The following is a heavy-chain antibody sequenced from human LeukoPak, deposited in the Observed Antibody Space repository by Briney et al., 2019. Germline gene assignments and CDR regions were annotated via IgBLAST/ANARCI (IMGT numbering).Heavy chain of an antibody. CDR2: IYYTGST. D-gene: IGHD6-13*01. J-gene: IGHJ4*02. Sequence: TSETLSLTCTVSGGSISSYYWSWIRQPPGKGLEWIGYIYYTGSTNYNPSLKSRVTISVDTSKNQFSLKLSSVTAADTAVYYCARDRPGGSSLDYWGQGTLVTVSS. CDR3: ARDRPGGSSLDY. V-gene: IGHV4-59*01. CDR1: GGSISSYY.